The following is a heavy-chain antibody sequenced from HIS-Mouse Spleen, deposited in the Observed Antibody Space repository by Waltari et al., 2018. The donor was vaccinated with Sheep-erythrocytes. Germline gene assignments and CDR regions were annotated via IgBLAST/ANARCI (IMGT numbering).Heavy chain of an antibody. CDR1: GFTFSSYS. J-gene: IGHJ4*02. CDR3: ARVASGATFDY. Sequence: EVQLVESGGGLVKPGGSLRLSCAASGFTFSSYSMNWFRPAPGKGLDGVSAISSSSSYLYYADSVKGRFTISRDNAKNSLYLQRNSLRAEDTAVYYCARVASGATFDYWGQGTLVTVSS. V-gene: IGHV3-21*01. D-gene: IGHD1-26*01. CDR2: ISSSSSYL.